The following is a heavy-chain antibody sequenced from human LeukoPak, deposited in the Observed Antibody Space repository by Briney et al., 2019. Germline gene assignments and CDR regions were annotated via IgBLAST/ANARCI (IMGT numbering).Heavy chain of an antibody. D-gene: IGHD3-10*01. CDR2: INPSGDST. Sequence: GGSLGLSCAASGFTFTAYAMSWVRQAPGKGLEWVSAINPSGDSTYYADSVKGRFTVSRDNSKNTLYLQMNSLRADDMALYFCLKGGLDWGQGTPVTVSS. CDR3: LKGGLD. CDR1: GFTFTAYA. J-gene: IGHJ4*02. V-gene: IGHV3-23*01.